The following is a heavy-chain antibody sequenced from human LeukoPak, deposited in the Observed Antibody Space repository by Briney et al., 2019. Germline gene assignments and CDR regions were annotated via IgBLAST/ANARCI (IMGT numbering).Heavy chain of an antibody. Sequence: GGSPRLSCAASGFTFSSYAMHWVRQAPGKGLEWVAVISYDGSNKYYADSVKGRFTISRDNSKNTLYLQMNSLRAEDTAVYYCATSIAGSRYYFDYWGQGTLVTVSS. CDR1: GFTFSSYA. J-gene: IGHJ4*02. V-gene: IGHV3-30-3*01. CDR2: ISYDGSNK. CDR3: ATSIAGSRYYFDY. D-gene: IGHD6-6*01.